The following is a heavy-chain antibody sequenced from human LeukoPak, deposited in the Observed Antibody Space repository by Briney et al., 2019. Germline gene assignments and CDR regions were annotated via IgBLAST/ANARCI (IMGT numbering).Heavy chain of an antibody. CDR2: INPSGGST. CDR1: GYTFTSYY. V-gene: IGHV1-46*03. J-gene: IGHJ4*02. D-gene: IGHD6-19*01. Sequence: ASVKVSCKAPGYTFTSYYMHWVRQAPGQGLEWMGTINPSGGSTSYAQKFQGRVTMTRDTSTSTVYMELSSLRSEDTAVYYCARHSSGWYFDYWGQGTLVTVSS. CDR3: ARHSSGWYFDY.